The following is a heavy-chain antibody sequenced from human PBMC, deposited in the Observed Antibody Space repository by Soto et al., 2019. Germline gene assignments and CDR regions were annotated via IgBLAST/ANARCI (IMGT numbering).Heavy chain of an antibody. J-gene: IGHJ5*02. V-gene: IGHV1-2*02. Sequence: ASVKVSCKASGYPFSDNQIHWLRRAPGQGLEWMGRINPKSDDTNYAQKFQGRVTMTRDTSIDTAYLELTGLTSDDTTTYYCARKHSLDYIRWGLDPWGQGTLVTVSS. CDR1: GYPFSDNQ. CDR3: ARKHSLDYIRWGLDP. CDR2: INPKSDDT. D-gene: IGHD4-4*01.